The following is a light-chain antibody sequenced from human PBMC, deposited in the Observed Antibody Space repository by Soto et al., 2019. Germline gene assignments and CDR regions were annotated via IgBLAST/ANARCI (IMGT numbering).Light chain of an antibody. CDR3: AVWDASLTGWV. J-gene: IGLJ3*02. CDR1: SSNIGSHY. V-gene: IGLV1-47*01. CDR2: RDG. Sequence: QSALTQPPSASGTPGQSLTISCAGSSSNIGSHYVYWYQHLPGMAPKLLIFRDGQRPSGVPDRFFGSKSGTSASLAISGLRSEDEAHYYCAVWDASLTGWVFGGGTKLTVL.